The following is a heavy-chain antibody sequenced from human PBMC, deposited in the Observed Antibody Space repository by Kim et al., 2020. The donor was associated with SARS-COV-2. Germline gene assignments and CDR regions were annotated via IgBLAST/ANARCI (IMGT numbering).Heavy chain of an antibody. J-gene: IGHJ4*02. CDR2: SSYI. V-gene: IGHV3-21*01. D-gene: IGHD2-2*01. Sequence: SSYIYYAGSVKGRFTISRDNAKNSLYLQMNSLRAEDTAVYYCARDPVPNYWGQGTLVTVSS. CDR3: ARDPVPNY.